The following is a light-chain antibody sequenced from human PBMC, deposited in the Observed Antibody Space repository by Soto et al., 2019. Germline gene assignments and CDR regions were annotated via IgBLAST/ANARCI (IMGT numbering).Light chain of an antibody. CDR3: QQYDKWFHTT. J-gene: IGKJ4*01. Sequence: VVMTQSPATLSVSPGESASLSCRASQSVGRNLAWYQQKPGQAPRLLLYGASFRATNVTDRFSGRGSGTEFTLTISGLQSDDFAVYYCQQYDKWFHTTFGEGTKVDIK. CDR1: QSVGRN. V-gene: IGKV3D-15*01. CDR2: GAS.